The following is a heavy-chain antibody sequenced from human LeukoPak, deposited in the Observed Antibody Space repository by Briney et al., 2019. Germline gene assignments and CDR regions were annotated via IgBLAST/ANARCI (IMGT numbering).Heavy chain of an antibody. V-gene: IGHV3-23*01. D-gene: IGHD2-2*01. Sequence: PGGSLRLSCAASGFTFSSYAMSWVPLAPGKGLEWVSTISGSGDTTYYADSVRGRFTISRDNSNNTLYLQMNSLRAENTALYYCARTPQKYCSSTTCYPDYWGQGTLVTVSS. J-gene: IGHJ4*02. CDR3: ARTPQKYCSSTTCYPDY. CDR2: ISGSGDTT. CDR1: GFTFSSYA.